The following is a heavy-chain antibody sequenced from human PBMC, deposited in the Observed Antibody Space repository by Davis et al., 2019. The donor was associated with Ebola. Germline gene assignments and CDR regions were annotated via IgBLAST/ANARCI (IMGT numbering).Heavy chain of an antibody. Sequence: PGGSLRLSCAASGFTFSIFAMNWVRQAPGKGLEWVSAISGSGGRTNYADSVKGRFTVSRDNSKNTLYLEMSSLRTDDTAVYYCAKDYSSGWNIDSWGQGTLVTVSS. V-gene: IGHV3-23*01. CDR1: GFTFSIFA. CDR2: ISGSGGRT. J-gene: IGHJ4*02. D-gene: IGHD6-19*01. CDR3: AKDYSSGWNIDS.